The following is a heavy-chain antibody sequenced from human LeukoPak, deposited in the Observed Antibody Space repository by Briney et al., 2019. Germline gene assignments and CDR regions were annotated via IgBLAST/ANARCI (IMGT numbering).Heavy chain of an antibody. V-gene: IGHV3-23*01. J-gene: IGHJ4*02. CDR3: AKDHRLGSGFDY. CDR1: GFTFSSYA. CDR2: ISGSGGST. D-gene: IGHD6-19*01. Sequence: PGGSLRLSCAAYGFTFSSYAMSWVRQAPGKGLEWVSAISGSGGSTYYADSVKGRFTISRDNSKNTLYLQMNSLRAEDTAVYYCAKDHRLGSGFDYWGQGTLVTVSS.